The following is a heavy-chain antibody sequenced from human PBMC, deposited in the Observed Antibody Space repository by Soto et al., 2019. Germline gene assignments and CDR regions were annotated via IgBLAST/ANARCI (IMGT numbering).Heavy chain of an antibody. V-gene: IGHV3-15*07. CDR3: TTLGAHYYYHNFDV. CDR2: IKMKSEGATR. J-gene: IGHJ6*02. CDR1: GLTFSNAW. Sequence: EVKLVESGGGLVTPGGSLRLSCAASGLTFSNAWMNWVRQAPGKGLEWVGLIKMKSEGATRHYAAPVNGRFTISRDDSKSTLYLQMSSLKTDNTAVYYCTTLGAHYYYHNFDVWGQGTTVTVSS.